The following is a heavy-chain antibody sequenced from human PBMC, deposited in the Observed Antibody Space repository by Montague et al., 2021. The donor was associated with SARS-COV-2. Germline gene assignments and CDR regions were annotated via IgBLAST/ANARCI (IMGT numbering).Heavy chain of an antibody. J-gene: IGHJ6*02. CDR2: TSYDGSNK. V-gene: IGHV3-30-3*01. D-gene: IGHD2/OR15-2a*01. CDR3: ARVLGGYYGMDV. Sequence: SLRLSCSASGFTFSSNAMHWVRQAPDKGLEWVAVTSYDGSNKYYADSVKGRFTISRDNSKNTLYLQMNSLRAEDTAVYYCARVLGGYYGMDVWGQGTTVTVSS. CDR1: GFTFSSNA.